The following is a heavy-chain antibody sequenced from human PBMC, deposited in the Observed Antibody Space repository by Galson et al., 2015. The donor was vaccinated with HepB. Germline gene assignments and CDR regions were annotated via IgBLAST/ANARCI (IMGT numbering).Heavy chain of an antibody. CDR1: GYTFSSYS. J-gene: IGHJ4*02. D-gene: IGHD2-8*01. V-gene: IGHV3-48*01. Sequence: SLRLSCAASGYTFSSYSMNWVRQAPGKGLEWVSYISSSSSTIYYADSAKGRFTISRDNAKNSLYLQVNSLRAEDTAVYYCARLYTNGFDYWGQGTLVTVSS. CDR3: ARLYTNGFDY. CDR2: ISSSSSTI.